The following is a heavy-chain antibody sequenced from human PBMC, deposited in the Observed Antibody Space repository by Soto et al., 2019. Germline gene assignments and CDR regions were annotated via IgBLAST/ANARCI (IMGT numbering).Heavy chain of an antibody. J-gene: IGHJ4*02. Sequence: SLRLSCAAAGFNVSDNYMGWVRQAPGKGLEWVSSFFTGGSTDYADSVKGRFTISRDDSKNTVYLQTNSLRAEDTAVYFCVRERRGLGIGFDHWGQGTLVTVS. CDR2: FFTGGST. V-gene: IGHV3-53*01. CDR1: GFNVSDNY. CDR3: VRERRGLGIGFDH. D-gene: IGHD6-19*01.